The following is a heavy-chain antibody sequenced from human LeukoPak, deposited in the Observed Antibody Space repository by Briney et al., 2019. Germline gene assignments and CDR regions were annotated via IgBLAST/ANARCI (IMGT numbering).Heavy chain of an antibody. Sequence: GGSLRLSCAASGFTFSSYWMSWVRQAPGKGLEWVANIKQDGSEKYYVDSVKGRFTISRDNAKNSLYLQMNSLRAEDTAVYYCAKGLYCSSTSCLDYYYYGMDVWGQGTTVTVSS. J-gene: IGHJ6*02. CDR3: AKGLYCSSTSCLDYYYYGMDV. CDR2: IKQDGSEK. CDR1: GFTFSSYW. D-gene: IGHD2-2*01. V-gene: IGHV3-7*02.